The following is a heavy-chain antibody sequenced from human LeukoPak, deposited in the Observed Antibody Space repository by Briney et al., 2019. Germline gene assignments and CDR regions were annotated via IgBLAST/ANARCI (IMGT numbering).Heavy chain of an antibody. CDR1: GFTFSSYG. Sequence: PGRSLRLSCAASGFTFSSYGMHWVRQAPGKGLEWVAVISYDGSNKYYADSVKGRFTISRDNSKNTLYLQMNSLRAEDTAVYYCAKPLWFGSPSAIDKGGYWGQGTLVTVSS. CDR3: AKPLWFGSPSAIDKGGY. J-gene: IGHJ4*02. CDR2: ISYDGSNK. D-gene: IGHD3-10*01. V-gene: IGHV3-30*18.